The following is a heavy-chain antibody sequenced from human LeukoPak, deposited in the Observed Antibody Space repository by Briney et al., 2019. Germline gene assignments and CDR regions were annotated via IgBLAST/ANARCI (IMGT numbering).Heavy chain of an antibody. CDR1: GFTFSSYA. D-gene: IGHD3-10*01. Sequence: LRLSCAASGFTFSSYAMSWVRQAPGKGLEWIGYIYYSGNTYYNPSLKSRVTISVDTSKNQFSLNLSSVTAADTAVYYCASRSMVYAFDIWAKGQWSPSLQ. V-gene: IGHV4-31*02. J-gene: IGHJ3*02. CDR3: ASRSMVYAFDI. CDR2: IYYSGNT.